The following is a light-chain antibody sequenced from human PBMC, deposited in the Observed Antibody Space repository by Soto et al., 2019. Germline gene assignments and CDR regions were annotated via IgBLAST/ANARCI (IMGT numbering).Light chain of an antibody. J-gene: IGKJ3*01. V-gene: IGKV2-28*01. CDR2: LGS. Sequence: DIVMTQSPLSLPVTPGEPASISCRSSQSLLHNNGYNYLDWYLQKPGQSPQLLIYLGSNRASGVPDRFSGSGSGTDFTLKISRVEAEDVGVYYCMQALKTQFTIGPGTKVEIK. CDR1: QSLLHNNGYNY. CDR3: MQALKTQFT.